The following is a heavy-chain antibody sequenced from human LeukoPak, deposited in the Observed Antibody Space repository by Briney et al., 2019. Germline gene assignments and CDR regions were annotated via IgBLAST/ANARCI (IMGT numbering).Heavy chain of an antibody. D-gene: IGHD2-15*01. CDR1: GFTFSSYA. CDR2: ISCDGSNK. J-gene: IGHJ6*03. V-gene: IGHV3-30*04. Sequence: TGRSLRLSCAASGFTFSSYAMHWVRQAAGKGLEWVAVISCDGSNKYYADSVKGRFTISRDNSKNTLYLQMNSLRAEDTAVYYCVGRGSGYYYYMDVWGKGTTVTVSS. CDR3: VGRGSGYYYYMDV.